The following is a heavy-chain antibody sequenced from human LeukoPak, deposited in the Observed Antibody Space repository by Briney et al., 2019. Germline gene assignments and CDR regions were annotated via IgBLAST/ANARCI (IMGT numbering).Heavy chain of an antibody. J-gene: IGHJ4*02. D-gene: IGHD3-10*01. Sequence: GGSLRLPCAASGFDFSSHGMNWVRQAPGKGLEWVSTINFNGGRTYYADSVKGRFSVSRDNSKNTLYLQMNSLRVEDTAVYYCAKGGRGSWAGNTGDWGQGTLVSVSS. CDR2: INFNGGRT. CDR1: GFDFSSHG. CDR3: AKGGRGSWAGNTGD. V-gene: IGHV3-23*01.